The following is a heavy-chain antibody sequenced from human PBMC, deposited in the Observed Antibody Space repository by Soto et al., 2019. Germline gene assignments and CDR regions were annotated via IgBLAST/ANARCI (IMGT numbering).Heavy chain of an antibody. D-gene: IGHD2-15*01. Sequence: GESLKISCKGSGYRFTSYWIGWVRQMPGKGLEWMGIIYPGDSDTRYSPSFQGQVTISADKSISTAYLQWSSLKASDTAMYYCARHVVVVADSYYYYYMDVWGKGTTVTVSS. CDR1: GYRFTSYW. V-gene: IGHV5-51*01. CDR3: ARHVVVVADSYYYYYMDV. J-gene: IGHJ6*03. CDR2: IYPGDSDT.